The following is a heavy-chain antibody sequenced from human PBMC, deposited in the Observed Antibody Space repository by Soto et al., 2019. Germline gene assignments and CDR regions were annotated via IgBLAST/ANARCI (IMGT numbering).Heavy chain of an antibody. D-gene: IGHD3-9*01. CDR3: ARDRIFTGYIAFDI. CDR1: GFTFSSYS. CDR2: ISSSSSYI. V-gene: IGHV3-21*01. Sequence: GSLRLSCAASGFTFSSYSMNWVRQAPGKGLEWVSSISSSSSYIYYADSVKGRFTISRDNAKNSLYLQMNSLRAEDTAVYYCARDRIFTGYIAFDILGQGTMVTFSS. J-gene: IGHJ3*02.